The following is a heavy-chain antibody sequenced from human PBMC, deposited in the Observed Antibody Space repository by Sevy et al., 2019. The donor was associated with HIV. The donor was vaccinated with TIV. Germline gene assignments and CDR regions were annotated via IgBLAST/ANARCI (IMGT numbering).Heavy chain of an antibody. J-gene: IGHJ3*02. D-gene: IGHD2-8*02. V-gene: IGHV3-20*04. CDR1: GFTFDDYG. Sequence: GGSLRLSCAASGFTFDDYGMSWVRQAPGKGLEWVSGINWNGGSTGYADSVKGRFTISRDNAKNSLFLQMNSLRAEDTALYYFARDRVTGMTDAFDIWGQGTMVTVSS. CDR2: INWNGGST. CDR3: ARDRVTGMTDAFDI.